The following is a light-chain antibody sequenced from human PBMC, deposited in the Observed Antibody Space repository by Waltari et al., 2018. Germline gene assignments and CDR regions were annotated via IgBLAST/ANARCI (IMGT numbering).Light chain of an antibody. CDR3: QQYYTIPQT. CDR2: WAT. CDR1: QSVLYSSNNRNY. J-gene: IGKJ1*01. Sequence: DIVMTQSPESLAVSLGERATINCKSSQSVLYSSNNRNYLAWFQQKPGQPPKLLINWATARESGVPDRFSGSGSGTEFTLTISSLQSEDVAVYYCQQYYTIPQTFGQGTKVEIK. V-gene: IGKV4-1*01.